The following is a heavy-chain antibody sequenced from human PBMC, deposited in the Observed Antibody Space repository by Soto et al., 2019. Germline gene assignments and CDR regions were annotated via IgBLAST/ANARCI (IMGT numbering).Heavy chain of an antibody. CDR1: GGTFSNYP. V-gene: IGHV1-69*13. CDR3: ARPRTVATTKGYDY. Sequence: ASVKVSCKASGGTFSNYPFTWVRQAPGQGLEWMGGIIPIFGSVTYAQKFQGRVTISADESTSTAYMVMSSLTSEDTAVYYCARPRTVATTKGYDYWGQGTLVTVSS. J-gene: IGHJ4*02. D-gene: IGHD1-1*01. CDR2: IIPIFGSV.